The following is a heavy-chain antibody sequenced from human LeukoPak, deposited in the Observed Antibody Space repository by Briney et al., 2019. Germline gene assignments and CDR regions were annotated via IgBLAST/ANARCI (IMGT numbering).Heavy chain of an antibody. V-gene: IGHV3-23*01. CDR3: AKPARTDYADY. D-gene: IGHD1-14*01. CDR2: ISGSSGRT. J-gene: IGHJ4*02. Sequence: GGSLRLSCAASGFTFSSYAMNWVRQAPGKGLEWVSAISGSSGRTYYADSVKGRFTISRDNSKNTLYLQMNSLRAEDTAVCYCAKPARTDYADYWGQGTLVTVSS. CDR1: GFTFSSYA.